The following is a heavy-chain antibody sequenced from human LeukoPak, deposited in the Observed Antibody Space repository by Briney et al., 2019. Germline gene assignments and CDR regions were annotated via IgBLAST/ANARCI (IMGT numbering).Heavy chain of an antibody. V-gene: IGHV4-30-4*01. Sequence: SQTLSLTCTVSGASIRSGDYYWSWIRQPPGKGLEWIGYIYDSGSTYYNPSLKSRITIAVDTSENRFSLKLSSVTATDTAVYYCARDCSGGSCYGAFDIWGQGTMVTVSS. D-gene: IGHD2-15*01. CDR3: ARDCSGGSCYGAFDI. CDR2: IYDSGST. J-gene: IGHJ3*02. CDR1: GASIRSGDYY.